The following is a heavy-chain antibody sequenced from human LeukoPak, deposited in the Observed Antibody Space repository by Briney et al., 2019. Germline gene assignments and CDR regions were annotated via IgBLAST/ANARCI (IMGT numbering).Heavy chain of an antibody. J-gene: IGHJ4*02. CDR1: GFTFSSYE. V-gene: IGHV3-48*03. CDR3: ARVGNYYDSSGYLRQYDY. D-gene: IGHD3-22*01. CDR2: ISSSGSTI. Sequence: GGSLRLSCAASGFTFSSYEMNWVRQAPGKGLEWVSYISSSGSTIYYADSVKGRFTISRDNAKNSLYLQMNSLRAEDTALYYCARVGNYYDSSGYLRQYDYWGQGTLVTASS.